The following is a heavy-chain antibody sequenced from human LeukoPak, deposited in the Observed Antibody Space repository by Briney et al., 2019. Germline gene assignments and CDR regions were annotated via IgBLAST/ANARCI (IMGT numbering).Heavy chain of an antibody. V-gene: IGHV3-23*01. CDR3: AKRASGSGTSLYYFDY. J-gene: IGHJ4*02. D-gene: IGHD3-10*01. CDR1: GFTFSSYA. Sequence: HSGGSLRLSCAASGFTFSSYAMSWVRQAPGKGLEWVSVISNSGGSTFYADSVKGRFTISRDNSKNTLYLQMNSLRAEDTAVYYCAKRASGSGTSLYYFDYWGQGTLVTVSS. CDR2: ISNSGGST.